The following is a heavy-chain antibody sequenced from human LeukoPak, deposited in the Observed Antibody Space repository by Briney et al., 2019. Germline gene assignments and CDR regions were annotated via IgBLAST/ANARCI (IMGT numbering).Heavy chain of an antibody. CDR3: AKDGAPPTVVVIPAFDI. CDR1: GFTFSSYG. D-gene: IGHD3-22*01. V-gene: IGHV3-30*02. CDR2: IRYDGSNK. Sequence: GGSLRLSCAASGFTFSSYGMHWVRQAPGKGLEWVAFIRYDGSNKYYADSVKGRFTISRDNSKNTLYLQMNSLRAEDTAVYYCAKDGAPPTVVVIPAFDIWGQGTMVTVSS. J-gene: IGHJ3*02.